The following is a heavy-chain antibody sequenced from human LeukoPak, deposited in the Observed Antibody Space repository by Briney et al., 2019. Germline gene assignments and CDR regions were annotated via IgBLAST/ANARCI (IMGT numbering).Heavy chain of an antibody. CDR1: GGTFSSYT. CDR2: IIPILGIA. CDR3: ARPLSPGIAAAAFGY. Sequence: SVKVSCKASGGTFSSYTISWVRQAPGQGLEWMGRIIPILGIANYAQKFQGRVTITADKSTSTAYMELSSLRSEDTAVYYCARPLSPGIAAAAFGYWGQGTLVTVSS. V-gene: IGHV1-69*02. J-gene: IGHJ4*02. D-gene: IGHD6-13*01.